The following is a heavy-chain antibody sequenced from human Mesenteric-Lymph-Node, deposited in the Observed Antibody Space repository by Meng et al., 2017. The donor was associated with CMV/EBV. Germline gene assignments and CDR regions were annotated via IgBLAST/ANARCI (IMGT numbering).Heavy chain of an antibody. Sequence: GGSLRLSCAASGFTFSSYWMSWVRQAPGKGLEWVANIKQDGSEKYYVDSVKGRFTISRDNAKNSLYLQMNSLRDEDTAVYYCAREWWEFGYEYYGMDVWGQGTTVTVSS. V-gene: IGHV3-7*03. J-gene: IGHJ6*02. CDR3: AREWWEFGYEYYGMDV. CDR1: GFTFSSYW. D-gene: IGHD1-26*01. CDR2: IKQDGSEK.